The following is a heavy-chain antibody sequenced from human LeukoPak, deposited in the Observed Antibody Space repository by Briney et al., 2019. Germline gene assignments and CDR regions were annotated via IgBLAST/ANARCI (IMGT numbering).Heavy chain of an antibody. CDR1: GGSISSGGYY. D-gene: IGHD3-3*01. J-gene: IGHJ4*02. CDR3: ARVITIFGVVDY. Sequence: SETLSLTCTVSGGSISSGGYYWSWIRQHPGKGLEWIGYIYYSGSTYYNPSLKSRVTISVDTSKSQFSLKLSSVTAADTAVYYCARVITIFGVVDYWGQGTLVTVSS. V-gene: IGHV4-31*03. CDR2: IYYSGST.